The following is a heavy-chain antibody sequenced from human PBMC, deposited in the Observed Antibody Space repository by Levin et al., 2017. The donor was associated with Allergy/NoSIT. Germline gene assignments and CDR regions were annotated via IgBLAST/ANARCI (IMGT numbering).Heavy chain of an antibody. CDR3: ARADEDYYGSGRSWFDP. Sequence: SETLSLTCTVSGGSISSYYLSWIRQPPGKGLEWIGYIYYSGSTNYNPSLKSRVTMSVDTSKNQFSLKLSSVTAADTAVYYCARADEDYYGSGRSWFDPWGQGTLVTVSS. CDR1: GGSISSYY. D-gene: IGHD3-10*01. CDR2: IYYSGST. J-gene: IGHJ5*02. V-gene: IGHV4-59*01.